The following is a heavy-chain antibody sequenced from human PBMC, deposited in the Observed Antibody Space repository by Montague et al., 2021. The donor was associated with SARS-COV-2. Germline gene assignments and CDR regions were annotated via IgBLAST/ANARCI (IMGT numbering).Heavy chain of an antibody. CDR3: ARSSGSYSTFDF. CDR1: GGSISSSSYY. Sequence: SETLSLTCTVSGGSISSSSYYWVWIRQPPGKGLVWIVYIYYSGSTSYNLSLKSRVTMSVDTSKNQFSLKLSAVTAADTSVYYCARSSGSYSTFDFWGQGILVTVSS. V-gene: IGHV4-61*05. D-gene: IGHD3-10*01. CDR2: IYYSGST. J-gene: IGHJ4*02.